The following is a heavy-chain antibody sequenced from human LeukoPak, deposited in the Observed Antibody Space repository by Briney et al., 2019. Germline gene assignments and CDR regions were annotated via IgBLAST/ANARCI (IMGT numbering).Heavy chain of an antibody. Sequence: SGPTLVNPTQTLTLTCTFSGFSLSTSGVGVGWIRQPPGKALEWLALIYWNDDKRYSPSLKSRLTITKDTPKNQVVLTMTNMDPVDTATYYCAHSPSRGFWSGYSTDWFDPWGQGTLVTVSS. J-gene: IGHJ5*02. V-gene: IGHV2-5*01. CDR1: GFSLSTSGVG. D-gene: IGHD3-3*01. CDR2: IYWNDDK. CDR3: AHSPSRGFWSGYSTDWFDP.